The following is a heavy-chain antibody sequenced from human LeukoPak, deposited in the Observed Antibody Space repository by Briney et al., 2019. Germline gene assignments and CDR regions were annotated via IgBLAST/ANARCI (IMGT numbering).Heavy chain of an antibody. CDR2: IYPGDSDT. CDR1: GYSFTSYW. J-gene: IGHJ5*02. V-gene: IGHV5-51*01. D-gene: IGHD2-2*02. Sequence: GESLQISCKGSGYSFTSYWIGWVRQMPGKGLEWMGIIYPGDSDTRYSPSFQGQVTISADKSISTAYLQWSSLKASDTAMYYCARGVVVVPAAIRGFWFDPWGQGTLVTVSS. CDR3: ARGVVVVPAAIRGFWFDP.